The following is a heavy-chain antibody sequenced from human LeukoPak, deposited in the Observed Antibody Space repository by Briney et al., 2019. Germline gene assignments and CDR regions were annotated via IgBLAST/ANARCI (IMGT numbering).Heavy chain of an antibody. CDR2: IFPGGSDT. CDR3: ARRGITVGGADY. CDR1: GYSFTSFW. J-gene: IGHJ4*02. D-gene: IGHD6-19*01. Sequence: PGESLKISCKGSGYSFTSFWIAWVRQMPGKGLEWMGIIFPGGSDTSYSPSFQGQVTISADKSINTAYLQWSSLKASDTAMYYCARRGITVGGADYWGQGTLVTVSS. V-gene: IGHV5-51*01.